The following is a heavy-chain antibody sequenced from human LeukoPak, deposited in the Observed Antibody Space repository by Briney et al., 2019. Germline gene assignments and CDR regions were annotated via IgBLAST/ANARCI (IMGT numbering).Heavy chain of an antibody. CDR3: ARGDYYGSGSGNYYYYGMDV. V-gene: IGHV3-30*04. CDR2: ISYDGSNK. CDR1: GFTSSSYA. J-gene: IGHJ6*02. D-gene: IGHD3-10*01. Sequence: GGSLRLSCAASGFTSSSYAMHWVRQAPGKGLEWVAVISYDGSNKYYADSVKGRFTISRDNSKNTLYLQMNSLRAEDTAVYYCARGDYYGSGSGNYYYYGMDVWGQGTTVTVSS.